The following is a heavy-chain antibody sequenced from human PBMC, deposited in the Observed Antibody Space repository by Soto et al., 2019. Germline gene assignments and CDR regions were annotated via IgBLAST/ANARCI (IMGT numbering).Heavy chain of an antibody. V-gene: IGHV4-39*01. Sequence: KTSETLSLTCSVSGYSVSSSDYYWAWIRQPPGKGLEWIGSMLYSGLTYYNPSLKSRVTLSVDTSKHQFSVRLNSVTASDTAVYYCAPLSVSLSGPYGIHVWGQGTTVTVSS. CDR1: GYSVSSSDYY. CDR2: MLYSGLT. D-gene: IGHD2-15*01. CDR3: APLSVSLSGPYGIHV. J-gene: IGHJ6*02.